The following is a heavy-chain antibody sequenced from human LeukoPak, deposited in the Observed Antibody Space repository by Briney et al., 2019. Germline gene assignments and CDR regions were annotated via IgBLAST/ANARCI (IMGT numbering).Heavy chain of an antibody. J-gene: IGHJ4*02. V-gene: IGHV3-7*01. CDR2: IKEDGGEK. Sequence: HPGGSLRLSCAVSGVTFTSYWMSWVRQAPGKGLEWVANIKEDGGEKYYVDSVRGRFTISRDNARNSLYLQMNSLRPEDTAVYYCAKYLRAWNDDYWGQGTLVTVSS. CDR3: AKYLRAWNDDY. D-gene: IGHD1-1*01. CDR1: GVTFTSYW.